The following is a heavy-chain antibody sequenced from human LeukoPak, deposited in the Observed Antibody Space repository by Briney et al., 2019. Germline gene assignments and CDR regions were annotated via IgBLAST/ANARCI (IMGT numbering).Heavy chain of an antibody. Sequence: GASVRVSCKASGGTFRSYAISWVRQAPGQGLEWMGGIIPIFGTGNYAQKFQGRVAISADESTSTAYMDLGSLRSEDTAVYYCARGGGIAVAGAYYFDLWGQGSLVTVFS. CDR2: IIPIFGTG. CDR1: GGTFRSYA. J-gene: IGHJ4*02. V-gene: IGHV1-69*13. D-gene: IGHD6-19*01. CDR3: ARGGGIAVAGAYYFDL.